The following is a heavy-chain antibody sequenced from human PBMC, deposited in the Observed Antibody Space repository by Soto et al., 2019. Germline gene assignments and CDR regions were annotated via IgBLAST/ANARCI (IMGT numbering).Heavy chain of an antibody. J-gene: IGHJ4*02. Sequence: EGQLLESGGGSVQPGGSLRLSCAASGFTFSTYAMSWVRQAPGKGLEWVSVSSGAGDSTYYADSVKGRFTISRDNSMNMLYLQMNSLRAEDTAVYYCAKDLSTWRGFGLGDWGQGTLVTVSS. CDR3: AKDLSTWRGFGLGD. CDR1: GFTFSTYA. CDR2: SSGAGDST. D-gene: IGHD3-3*01. V-gene: IGHV3-23*01.